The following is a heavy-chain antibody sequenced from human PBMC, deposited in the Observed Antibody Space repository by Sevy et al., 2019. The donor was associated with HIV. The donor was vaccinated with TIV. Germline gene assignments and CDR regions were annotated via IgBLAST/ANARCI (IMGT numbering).Heavy chain of an antibody. Sequence: ASVKVSCKASGYTFTSYDINWVRQATGQGLEWMGWMNPNSGNTGYAQKFQGRVTITRNTSISTAYMELSSLRSEDTALYYCARERITMVRGVIITHINDAFDIWGQGTMVTVSS. CDR2: MNPNSGNT. CDR3: ARERITMVRGVIITHINDAFDI. J-gene: IGHJ3*02. D-gene: IGHD3-10*01. CDR1: GYTFTSYD. V-gene: IGHV1-8*03.